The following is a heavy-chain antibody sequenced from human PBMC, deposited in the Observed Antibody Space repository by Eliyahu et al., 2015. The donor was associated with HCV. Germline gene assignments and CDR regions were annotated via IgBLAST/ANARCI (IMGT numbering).Heavy chain of an antibody. CDR1: GGTFXXLS. D-gene: IGHD1-14*01. J-gene: IGHJ1*01. Sequence: QVQLVQSGPEVKKPGSSVKVSCKASGGTFXXLSINWVRQAPGQGLEWMGRILPVFGSTNYAQNLQGRISITADESTATAYLEMNSLTPDDTAIFYCATVRASVTHRAEYFQHWGPGTLVTVSS. CDR3: ATVRASVTHRAEYFQH. V-gene: IGHV1-69*01. CDR2: ILPVFGST.